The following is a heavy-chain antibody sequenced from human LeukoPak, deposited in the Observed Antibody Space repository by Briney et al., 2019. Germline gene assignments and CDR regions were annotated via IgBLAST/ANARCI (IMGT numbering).Heavy chain of an antibody. CDR2: IIPIFGTA. Sequence: SVKVSCKASGGTFSSYAISWVRQAPGQGLEWMGGIIPIFGTANYAQKFQGRVTITADESTSTAYMELSSLRSEDTAVYYCARDTVGATNGAGAFDIWGQGTMVTVSS. CDR3: ARDTVGATNGAGAFDI. D-gene: IGHD1-26*01. CDR1: GGTFSSYA. V-gene: IGHV1-69*13. J-gene: IGHJ3*02.